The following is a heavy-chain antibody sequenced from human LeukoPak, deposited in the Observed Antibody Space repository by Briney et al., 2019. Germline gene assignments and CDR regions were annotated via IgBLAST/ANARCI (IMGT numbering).Heavy chain of an antibody. CDR1: GYTLASYG. V-gene: IGHV1-18*01. D-gene: IGHD5-18*01. CDR2: ISTYNDHR. Sequence: ASVKVSCKASGYTLASYGISWVRQAPGQGLEWMGWISTYNDHRNYAQNLQNLQGRVTMTIDTSTSTVYMELRSLRSDDTAVYYCARDRGYSPDSFDIWGQGTMVIVSS. CDR3: ARDRGYSPDSFDI. J-gene: IGHJ3*02.